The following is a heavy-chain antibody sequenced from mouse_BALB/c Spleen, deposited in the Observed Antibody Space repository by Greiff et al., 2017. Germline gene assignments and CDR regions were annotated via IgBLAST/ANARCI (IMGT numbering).Heavy chain of an antibody. CDR1: GFTFNTYA. CDR3: VRHVYYGYDGYYFDY. J-gene: IGHJ2*01. D-gene: IGHD2-2*01. Sequence: DVHLVESGGGLVQPKGSLKLSCAASGFTFNTYAMNWVRQAPGKGLEWVARIRSKSNNYATYYADSVKDRFTISRDDSQSMLYLQMNNLKTEDTAMYYCVRHVYYGYDGYYFDYWGQGTTLTVSS. CDR2: IRSKSNNYAT. V-gene: IGHV10-1*02.